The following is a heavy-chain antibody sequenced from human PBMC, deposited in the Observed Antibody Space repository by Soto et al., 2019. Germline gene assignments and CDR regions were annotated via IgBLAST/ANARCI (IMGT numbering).Heavy chain of an antibody. CDR3: ARDLRGRGSGRFDP. D-gene: IGHD3-10*01. CDR2: IYYSGVT. J-gene: IGHJ5*02. V-gene: IGHV4-31*02. Sequence: WTWIRQHPGKGLEWIDYIYYSGVTYYNPSLKSRVTISVDTSKNQFSLKLSSVTAADTAVYYCARDLRGRGSGRFDPWGQGNLVTVSS.